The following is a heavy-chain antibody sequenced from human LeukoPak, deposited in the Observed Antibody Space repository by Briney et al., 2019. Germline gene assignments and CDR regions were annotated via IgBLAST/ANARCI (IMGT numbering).Heavy chain of an antibody. Sequence: GGSLRLSCAASGFTFSSYSMNWVRQAAGKGLEWVSSISSSSSYIYYADSVKGRFTISRDNAKNSLYLQMNSVRAEDTAVYYCARDHGSSWPFDYWGQGTLVTVSS. CDR1: GFTFSSYS. CDR3: ARDHGSSWPFDY. D-gene: IGHD6-13*01. J-gene: IGHJ4*02. CDR2: ISSSSSYI. V-gene: IGHV3-21*01.